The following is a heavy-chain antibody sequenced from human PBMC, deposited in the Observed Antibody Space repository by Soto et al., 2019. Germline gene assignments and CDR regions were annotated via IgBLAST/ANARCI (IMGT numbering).Heavy chain of an antibody. CDR3: ARDRGCSSTSCYSGFFSFAWFDP. CDR2: IYYSGST. D-gene: IGHD2-2*01. J-gene: IGHJ5*02. CDR1: GGSISSGGYY. V-gene: IGHV4-31*03. Sequence: SETLSLTCTVSGGSISSGGYYWSWIRQHPGKGLEWIGYIYYSGSTYYNPSLKSRVTISVDTSKNQFSLKLSSVTAADTAVYYCARDRGCSSTSCYSGFFSFAWFDPWAREPWSPSPQ.